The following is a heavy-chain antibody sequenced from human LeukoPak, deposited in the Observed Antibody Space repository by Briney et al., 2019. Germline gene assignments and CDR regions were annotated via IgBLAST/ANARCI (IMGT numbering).Heavy chain of an antibody. Sequence: SETLSLTCTVSGGSISSYYWSWIRQPPGKGLEWIGYIYYSGSTNYNPSLKSRVTISVDTSKNQFSLKLSSVTAADTAVYYRASTGTTKVNWFDPWGQGTLVTVSS. CDR2: IYYSGST. CDR1: GGSISSYY. CDR3: ASTGTTKVNWFDP. J-gene: IGHJ5*02. V-gene: IGHV4-59*01. D-gene: IGHD1-1*01.